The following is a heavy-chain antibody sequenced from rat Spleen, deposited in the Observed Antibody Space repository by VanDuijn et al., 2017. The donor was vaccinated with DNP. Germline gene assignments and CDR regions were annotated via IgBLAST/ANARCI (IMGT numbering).Heavy chain of an antibody. Sequence: QVQLKESGPGLVQPSETLSLTCTVSGFSLTRYSVNWVRQPSGKGPEWMGRMWYDGDTAYNSGLKSRLNISRDTSKNQAFLKMNSLQTEDTATYYCVRYSTSFVLDAWGQGTSVTVSS. D-gene: IGHD1-2*01. J-gene: IGHJ4*01. CDR2: MWYDGDT. V-gene: IGHV2-34*01. CDR3: VRYSTSFVLDA. CDR1: GFSLTRYS.